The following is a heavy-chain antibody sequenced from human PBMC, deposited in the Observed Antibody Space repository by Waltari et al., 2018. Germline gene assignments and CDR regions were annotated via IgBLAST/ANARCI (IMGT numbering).Heavy chain of an antibody. D-gene: IGHD3-10*01. CDR3: ASGRDSAFDI. CDR2: AYYRSKWSN. CDR1: GDSVPRYGAA. V-gene: IGHV6-1*01. J-gene: IGHJ3*02. Sequence: QVQLQQSGPGLVKPSQTLSLTCAISGDSVPRYGAAWNWIRQSPSRGLEWLGRAYYRSKWSNDYAVSVKSRITINPDTSKNQFSLQLHSVTPDDTAVYYCASGRDSAFDIWGQGTIVTVSS.